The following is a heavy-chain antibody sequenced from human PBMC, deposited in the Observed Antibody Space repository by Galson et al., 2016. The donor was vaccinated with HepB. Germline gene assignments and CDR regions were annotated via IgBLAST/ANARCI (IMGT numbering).Heavy chain of an antibody. Sequence: QSGAEVKKPGESLTISCKVSGYSFTSYWIGWVRQMPGKGLEWIGFIYAGDSDTTYSPPFQGQVTISVDKSISTAYLQWGSLKASDTAMYYCIRWNNDDPYFWGQGTLVTVSS. V-gene: IGHV5-51*01. D-gene: IGHD1/OR15-1a*01. CDR1: GYSFTSYW. CDR2: IYAGDSDT. CDR3: IRWNNDDPYF. J-gene: IGHJ4*02.